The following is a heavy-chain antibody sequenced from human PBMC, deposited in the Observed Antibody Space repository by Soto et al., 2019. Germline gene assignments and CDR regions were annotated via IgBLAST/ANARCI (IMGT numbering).Heavy chain of an antibody. CDR1: GGSISSSNW. CDR3: AKTLGLRDYYYGMDV. Sequence: SETLSLTCAVSGGSISSSNWWSWVRQPPGKGLEWIGEIYHSGSTNYNPSLKSRVTISVDKSKNQFSLKLSSVTAADTAAYYCAKTLGLRDYYYGMDVWGQGTTVTVSS. V-gene: IGHV4-4*02. CDR2: IYHSGST. D-gene: IGHD4-17*01. J-gene: IGHJ6*02.